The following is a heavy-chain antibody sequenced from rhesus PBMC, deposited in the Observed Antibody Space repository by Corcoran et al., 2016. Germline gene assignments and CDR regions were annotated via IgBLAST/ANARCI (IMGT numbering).Heavy chain of an antibody. D-gene: IGHD5-24*01. CDR1: GYSISGGYY. V-gene: IGHV4-99*01. CDR3: ARHRPVGTVFDY. CDR2: IIGSSGST. Sequence: QVQLQESGPGLVKPSETLSLTCAVSGYSISGGYYWGWIRQPPGKGLESIGYIIGSSGSTYYNPSRKSRVTISKDTSKNQFSLKLSSVTAADTAVYYCARHRPVGTVFDYWGQGVLVTVSS. J-gene: IGHJ4*01.